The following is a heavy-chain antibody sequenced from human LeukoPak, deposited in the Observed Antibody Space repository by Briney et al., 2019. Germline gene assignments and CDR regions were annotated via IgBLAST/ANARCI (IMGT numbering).Heavy chain of an antibody. CDR3: ARMYYYASGYYYMDV. J-gene: IGHJ6*03. CDR2: INQDGSEK. D-gene: IGHD3-10*01. V-gene: IGHV3-7*01. Sequence: GGSLRLSCAASGFTFSSYWMSWVRQAPGKGLEWVANINQDGSEKYYVDPVKGRFTISRDNAKTSLYLQMNSLRAEDTAVYHCARMYYYASGYYYMDVWGKGTTVTVSS. CDR1: GFTFSSYW.